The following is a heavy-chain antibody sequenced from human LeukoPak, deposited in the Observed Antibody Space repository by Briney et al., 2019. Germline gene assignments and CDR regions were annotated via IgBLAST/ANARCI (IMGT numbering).Heavy chain of an antibody. CDR2: IYHSGST. D-gene: IGHD1-26*01. V-gene: IGHV4-59*01. CDR3: ARDLGAAIFDY. CDR1: GGSISTYY. Sequence: PSETLSLTCTVSGGSISTYYWSWIRQPPGKGLEWIGYIYHSGSTKYNPSLKSRVTISVDTSKNQFSLKLSSVTAADTAVYYCARDLGAAIFDYWGQGTLVTVSS. J-gene: IGHJ4*02.